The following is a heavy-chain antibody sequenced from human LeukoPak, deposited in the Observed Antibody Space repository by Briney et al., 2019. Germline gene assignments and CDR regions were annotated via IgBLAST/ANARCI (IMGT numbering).Heavy chain of an antibody. CDR2: THYRSKWYI. D-gene: IGHD6-19*01. V-gene: IGHV6-1*01. CDR3: AGGFQSSGYDFDI. CDR1: GDSVSSNSAA. J-gene: IGHJ3*02. Sequence: SQTLSLTCAISGDSVSSNSAAWNWIRQSPSRGLEWLGRTHYRSKWYIDYAGSVRSRITINPDTSKNQFSLQLNSVTPEDTAVYYCAGGFQSSGYDFDIWGQGTMVTVSS.